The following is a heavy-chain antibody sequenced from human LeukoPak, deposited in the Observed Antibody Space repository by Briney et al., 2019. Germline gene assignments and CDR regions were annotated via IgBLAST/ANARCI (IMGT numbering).Heavy chain of an antibody. Sequence: PGGSLRLSCAASGFTFSSYAMHWVRQAPGKGLEWVAVISYDGSNKYYADSVKGRFTISRDNSKNTLYLQMNSLRAEDTAVYYCARVRSSGWYYFDYWGQGTLVTVSS. CDR1: GFTFSSYA. V-gene: IGHV3-30*04. CDR2: ISYDGSNK. J-gene: IGHJ4*02. CDR3: ARVRSSGWYYFDY. D-gene: IGHD6-19*01.